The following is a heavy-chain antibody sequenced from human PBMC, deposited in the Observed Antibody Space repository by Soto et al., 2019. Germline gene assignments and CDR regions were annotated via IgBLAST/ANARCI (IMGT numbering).Heavy chain of an antibody. CDR2: IRNKINGYTT. V-gene: IGHV3-72*01. Sequence: EVRLVESGGGLVQPGGSLRISCTVSGFIFYDYYMDWVRQAPGKGLEWVGRIRNKINGYTTEYAASVKGRFSISRDDSKYSLYLQMNNLKIEDTAVYYCTRGPPDYWGQGTLVTVSS. J-gene: IGHJ4*02. CDR3: TRGPPDY. CDR1: GFIFYDYY.